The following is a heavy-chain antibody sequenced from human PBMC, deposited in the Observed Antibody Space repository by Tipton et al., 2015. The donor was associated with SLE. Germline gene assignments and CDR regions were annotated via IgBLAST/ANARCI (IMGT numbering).Heavy chain of an antibody. CDR2: ISYDGSNK. CDR3: AKGSGRYSSGMDV. Sequence: SLRLSCAASGFTFSSYAMHWVRQAPGKGLEWVAVISYDGSNKYYADSVKGRFTISRDNAKNSLYLQMNSLRAEDTAVYYCAKGSGRYSSGMDVWGQGTTVTVSS. CDR1: GFTFSSYA. V-gene: IGHV3-30-3*01. D-gene: IGHD6-13*01. J-gene: IGHJ6*02.